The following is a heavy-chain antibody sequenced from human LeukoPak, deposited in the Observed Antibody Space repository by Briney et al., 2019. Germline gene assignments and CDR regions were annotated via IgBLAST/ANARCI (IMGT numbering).Heavy chain of an antibody. V-gene: IGHV5-51*01. J-gene: IGHJ5*02. CDR1: GYSFTSYW. CDR3: ARRVNNWFDP. D-gene: IGHD2-21*01. Sequence: GESLKISCKGSGYSFTSYWIGWVRPMPGKGLGWMGIIYPGDSDTRYSPTFQGQVTISADKSISTAYLQWSSLKASDTAMYYCARRVNNWFDPWGQGTLVTVSS. CDR2: IYPGDSDT.